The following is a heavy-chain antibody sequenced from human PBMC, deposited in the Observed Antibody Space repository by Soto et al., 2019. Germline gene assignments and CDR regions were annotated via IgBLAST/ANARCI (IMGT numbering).Heavy chain of an antibody. CDR1: GYTFTTYG. V-gene: IGHV1-18*01. J-gene: IGHJ4*02. Sequence: QVQLVQSGAEVKKPGASVKVSCKASGYTFTTYGMSWVRQAAGQGLDWMGWISTYNGNTKYAERLQGRVTMTTDTTTSTAYMELRSLRSDDTAVYYCARGPTDYYDKSGDYVLDDWGQGTLVTVAS. D-gene: IGHD3-22*01. CDR3: ARGPTDYYDKSGDYVLDD. CDR2: ISTYNGNT.